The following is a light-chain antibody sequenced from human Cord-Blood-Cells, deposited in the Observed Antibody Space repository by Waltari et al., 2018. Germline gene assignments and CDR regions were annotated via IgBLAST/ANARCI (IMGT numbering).Light chain of an antibody. Sequence: QSALTQPASVSGSPGQSITISCTGTSSDVGGYYYVSWYQHHPAKAPKPIIYEVSNRPSGVSNRFSGSKSGNTASLTISGLQAEDEADYYCSSYTSSSTPWVFGGGTKLTVL. CDR1: SSDVGGYYY. V-gene: IGLV2-14*01. J-gene: IGLJ3*02. CDR2: EVS. CDR3: SSYTSSSTPWV.